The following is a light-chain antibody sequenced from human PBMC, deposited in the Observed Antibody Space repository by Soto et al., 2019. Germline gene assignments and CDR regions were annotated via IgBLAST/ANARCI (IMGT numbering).Light chain of an antibody. V-gene: IGKV3-20*01. CDR3: QQYHTSPWT. CDR2: GAL. Sequence: EIVLTQSPGTVSVSPGERATLSCRASQSVGSSYLAWYQQRPGQAPRLLIYGALNRATGIPERFSASGSGTDFSLTISRLEPADFAVYYCQQYHTSPWTFGQGTKVDIK. J-gene: IGKJ1*01. CDR1: QSVGSSY.